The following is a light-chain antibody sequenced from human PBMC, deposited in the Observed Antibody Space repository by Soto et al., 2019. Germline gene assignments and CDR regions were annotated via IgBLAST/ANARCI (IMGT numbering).Light chain of an antibody. Sequence: EILMTQSPVTLSVSPGERATLSCRASQSVSRNLAWYQQKPGQAPRLLIYAASTRATGVPPRFSGSGSGTEFSLTISSLQSEDFAVYYCQQYKEWPPYTFGRGTKLEI. J-gene: IGKJ2*01. V-gene: IGKV3-15*01. CDR1: QSVSRN. CDR3: QQYKEWPPYT. CDR2: AAS.